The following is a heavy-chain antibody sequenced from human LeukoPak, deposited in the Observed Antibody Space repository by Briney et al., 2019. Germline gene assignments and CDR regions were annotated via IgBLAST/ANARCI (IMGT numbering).Heavy chain of an antibody. J-gene: IGHJ3*02. V-gene: IGHV3-23*01. CDR3: AKVDGSGSSPDAFDI. D-gene: IGHD3-10*01. CDR2: ISGSGGST. Sequence: PGGSLRLSCAASGFTFSSYAMSRVRQAAWKGLEMLSPISGSGGSTCYADSVKGRFSISRDNSNNTLYLQMNSLRAEDPAVYYCAKVDGSGSSPDAFDIWGQGTMVTVSS. CDR1: GFTFSSYA.